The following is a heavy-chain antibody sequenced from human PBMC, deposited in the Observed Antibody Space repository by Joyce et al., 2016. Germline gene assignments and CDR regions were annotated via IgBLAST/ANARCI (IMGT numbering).Heavy chain of an antibody. CDR1: GGSLSGYY. CDR2: INHSGST. V-gene: IGHV4-34*01. CDR3: ARGPRSNWGLVWFDP. Sequence: QVQLQQWGAGRLKPSETLSLTCAVYGGSLSGYYWCWIRQPPGKGLEWIGEINHSGSTNYNPSLTGRVTLSVDTSKNQFSLKLSSVTAADTAVYYCARGPRSNWGLVWFDPWGQGTLVTVSS. J-gene: IGHJ5*02. D-gene: IGHD7-27*01.